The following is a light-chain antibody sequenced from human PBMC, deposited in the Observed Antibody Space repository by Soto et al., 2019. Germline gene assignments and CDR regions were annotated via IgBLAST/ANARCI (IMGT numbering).Light chain of an antibody. CDR1: SSDVGRFNF. Sequence: QLVLAQPASVSGSPGQSITISCTGTSSDVGRFNFVSWFQQHPGKAPKLLIYDVSNWPSGASDRFSGSKSGNTASLTISGLQAEDEADYYCSSFTTSSTFVFGTGTKLTVL. V-gene: IGLV2-14*01. CDR3: SSFTTSSTFV. J-gene: IGLJ1*01. CDR2: DVS.